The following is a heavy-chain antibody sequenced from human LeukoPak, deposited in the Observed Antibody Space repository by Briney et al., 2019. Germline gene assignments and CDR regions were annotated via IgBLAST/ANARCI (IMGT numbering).Heavy chain of an antibody. CDR3: AKDGAYYDSSGYYY. V-gene: IGHV3-23*01. D-gene: IGHD3-22*01. J-gene: IGHJ4*02. CDR1: GFTFSSYA. Sequence: GGSLRLSCAASGFTFSSYAMSWVRQAPGKGLEWVSAISGSGGSTYYADSVKGRFTLSRDNSNNTLYLQMNSLRAEDTAVYYCAKDGAYYDSSGYYYWGQGTLVTVSS. CDR2: ISGSGGST.